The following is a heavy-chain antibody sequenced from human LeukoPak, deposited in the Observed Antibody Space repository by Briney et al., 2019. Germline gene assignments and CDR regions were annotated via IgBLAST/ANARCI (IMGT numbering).Heavy chain of an antibody. V-gene: IGHV4-59*01. D-gene: IGHD6-13*01. CDR2: IYYSGST. CDR1: GVSISSYY. J-gene: IGHJ6*02. CDR3: ARYSSSWPYYGMDV. Sequence: SETLSLTCTVSGVSISSYYWSWIRQPPGKGLEWLGYIYYSGSTNYNPSLKSRVTISVDTSKNQFSLKLSSVTAADTAVYYCARYSSSWPYYGMDVWGQGTTVTVSS.